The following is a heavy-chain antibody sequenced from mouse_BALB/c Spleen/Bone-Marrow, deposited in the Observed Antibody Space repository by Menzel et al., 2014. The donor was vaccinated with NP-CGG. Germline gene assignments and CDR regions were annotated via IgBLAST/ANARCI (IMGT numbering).Heavy chain of an antibody. D-gene: IGHD1-1*01. CDR3: SRMGDYSYYFDY. Sequence: QVQLQQSGAELVRPGSSVKISCKASGYAFSSYWMKWVKQRPEQGLGRIGQIYPGDGDTNYNGKCKGKAKLNADKSSSPAYIHLSSLTSEDSAVYFCSRMGDYSYYFDYWGQGTPLTVPS. CDR1: GYAFSSYW. J-gene: IGHJ2*01. V-gene: IGHV1-80*01. CDR2: IYPGDGDT.